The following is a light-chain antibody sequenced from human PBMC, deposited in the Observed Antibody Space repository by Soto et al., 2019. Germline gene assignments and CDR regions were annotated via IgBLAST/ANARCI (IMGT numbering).Light chain of an antibody. CDR2: GVT. J-gene: IGLJ1*01. Sequence: QLVLTQPASVSGSPGQSITISCTGTSSDVGAYNYVSWYQQYPGKAPKLMIYGVTNRPSGVSNRFSGSKTGNTASLTISGLQAEDEADYYCFSHRGGDSHVFGTGTKVTVL. CDR1: SSDVGAYNY. CDR3: FSHRGGDSHV. V-gene: IGLV2-14*01.